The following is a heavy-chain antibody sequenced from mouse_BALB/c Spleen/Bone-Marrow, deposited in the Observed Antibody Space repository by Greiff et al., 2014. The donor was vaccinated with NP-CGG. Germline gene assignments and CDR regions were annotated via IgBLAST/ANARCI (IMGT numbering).Heavy chain of an antibody. V-gene: IGHV2-9*02. Sequence: QVQLQQSGPGLVAPSQSLSITCTVSGFSLTSYGVHWVRQPPGKGLEWLGVIWAGGSTNYNSALMSRLSISKDNSKSQVFLKMNSLQTDDIAMYYCASMITTAWFAYWGQGTLVTVSA. D-gene: IGHD2-4*01. CDR2: IWAGGST. J-gene: IGHJ3*01. CDR1: GFSLTSYG. CDR3: ASMITTAWFAY.